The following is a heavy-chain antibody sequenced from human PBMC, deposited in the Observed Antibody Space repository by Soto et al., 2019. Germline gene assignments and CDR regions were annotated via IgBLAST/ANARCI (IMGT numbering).Heavy chain of an antibody. CDR1: GFSFSRYG. CDR3: ARGDTLPGY. D-gene: IGHD3-10*01. CDR2: ISYDGSNK. J-gene: IGHJ4*02. Sequence: QVQLVESGGGVVQPGRSLRLSCAASGFSFSRYGMHWVRQAPGKGLEWVAIISYDGSNKYYVDSVKDRFTISRDNSKNTLYLEMNSLRDEDTAVYYCARGDTLPGYWGQGNLVTVS. V-gene: IGHV3-33*01.